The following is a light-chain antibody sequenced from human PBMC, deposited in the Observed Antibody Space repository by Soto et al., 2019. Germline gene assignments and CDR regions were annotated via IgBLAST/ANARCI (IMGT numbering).Light chain of an antibody. CDR1: SSDVGFYTF. V-gene: IGLV2-14*01. CDR2: EVS. CDR3: SSSTRSSTLI. Sequence: QSALTQPASVSWSPGQSITISCTGTSSDVGFYTFVSWYQHHPGNAPKLMIYEVSNRPSGVSNRFSGYKSGNTASLTISGLQADDEADYYCSSSTRSSTLIFGTGTKLTVL. J-gene: IGLJ1*01.